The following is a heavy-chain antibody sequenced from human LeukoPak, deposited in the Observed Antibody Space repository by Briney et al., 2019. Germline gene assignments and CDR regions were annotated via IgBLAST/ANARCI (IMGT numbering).Heavy chain of an antibody. V-gene: IGHV4-4*07. Sequence: SETLSLTCTVSGGSISSYYWNWIRQPAGKGLEWIGRVYTSGSTNYNPSLKSRVTMSLDTSKNQFSLRLNPVTPEDTAVYFCAREGVGATMANWGQGTLVTVSS. CDR1: GGSISSYY. J-gene: IGHJ4*02. CDR3: AREGVGATMAN. CDR2: VYTSGST. D-gene: IGHD1-26*01.